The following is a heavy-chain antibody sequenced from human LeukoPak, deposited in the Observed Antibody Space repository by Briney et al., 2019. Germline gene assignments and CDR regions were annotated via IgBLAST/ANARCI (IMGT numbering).Heavy chain of an antibody. CDR3: ARGRPIVVVPAALDY. CDR2: INPSGGST. D-gene: IGHD2-2*01. CDR1: GYTFTSYY. V-gene: IGHV1-46*01. J-gene: IGHJ4*02. Sequence: GASVKVSCKASGYTFTSYYMHWVRHAPGQGLEWMGIINPSGGSTSYAQKFQGRVTMTRDTSTSTVYMELSSLRSEDTAVYYCARGRPIVVVPAALDYWGQGTLVTVSS.